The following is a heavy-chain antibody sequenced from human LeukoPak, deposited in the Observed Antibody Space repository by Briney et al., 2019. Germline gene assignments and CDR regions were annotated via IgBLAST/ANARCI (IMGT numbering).Heavy chain of an antibody. J-gene: IGHJ6*02. CDR3: ARDGPDNYYYYGMDV. D-gene: IGHD2-2*01. CDR1: GFTVSSNY. V-gene: IGHV3-66*01. CDR2: IYSGGST. Sequence: GSLRLSCAASGFTVSSNYMNWVRQAPGKGLEWVSVIYSGGSTYYADSVKDRFTISRDNSKSTLYLQMNSLRAEDTAVYYCARDGPDNYYYYGMDVWGQGTTVTVSS.